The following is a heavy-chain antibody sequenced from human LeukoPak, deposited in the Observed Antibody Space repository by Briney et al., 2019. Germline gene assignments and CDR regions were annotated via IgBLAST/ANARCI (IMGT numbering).Heavy chain of an antibody. D-gene: IGHD6-13*01. J-gene: IGHJ4*02. CDR3: ARESPSDLYSSSWLPPKYYFDY. V-gene: IGHV4-34*01. CDR1: GGSFSGYY. CDR2: INHSGST. Sequence: PSETLSLTCAVYGGSFSGYYWSWIRQPPGKGLEWIGEINHSGSTNYNPSLKSRVTISVDTSKNQFSLKLSSVTAADTAVYYCARESPSDLYSSSWLPPKYYFDYWGQGTLVTVSS.